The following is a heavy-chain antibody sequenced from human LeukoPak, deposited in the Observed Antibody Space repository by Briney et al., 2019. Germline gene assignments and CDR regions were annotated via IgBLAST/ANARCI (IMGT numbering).Heavy chain of an antibody. D-gene: IGHD6-13*01. CDR3: AREVAAAGGYWFDP. CDR1: GGSVSSGSYY. V-gene: IGHV4-61*01. CDR2: IYYSGST. Sequence: SETLSLTCTVSGGSVSSGSYYWSWVRQPPGKGLEWIGYIYYSGSTNYNPSLKSRVTISVDTSKNQFSLKLSSVTAADTAVYYCAREVAAAGGYWFDPWGQGTLVTVSS. J-gene: IGHJ5*02.